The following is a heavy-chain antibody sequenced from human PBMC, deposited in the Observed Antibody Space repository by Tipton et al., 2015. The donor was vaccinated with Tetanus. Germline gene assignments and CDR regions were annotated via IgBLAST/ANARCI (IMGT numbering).Heavy chain of an antibody. J-gene: IGHJ4*02. Sequence: TLSLTCTVSGGSISSSSYYWGWIRQPPGKGLEWIGEINHSGSTNYNPSLKSRVTISVDTSKNQFSLKLSSVTAADTAVYYCARGRVYDYWGQGPLVTVSS. CDR3: ARGRVYDY. V-gene: IGHV4-39*07. CDR1: GGSISSSSYY. CDR2: INHSGST.